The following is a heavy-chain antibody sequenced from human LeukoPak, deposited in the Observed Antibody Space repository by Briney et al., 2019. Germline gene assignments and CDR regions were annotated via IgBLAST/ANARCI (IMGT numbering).Heavy chain of an antibody. J-gene: IGHJ5*02. CDR1: GFTFSSYA. V-gene: IGHV3-30*18. D-gene: IGHD6-19*01. CDR3: AKDLYGSGWYNYFDP. CDR2: ISYDGSNK. Sequence: PGGSLRLSCAASGFTFSSYAMSWVRQAPGKGLEWVAVISYDGSNKYYADSVKGRFTISRDNSKNTLYLQMNSLRAEDTAVYYCAKDLYGSGWYNYFDPWGQGALVIVSS.